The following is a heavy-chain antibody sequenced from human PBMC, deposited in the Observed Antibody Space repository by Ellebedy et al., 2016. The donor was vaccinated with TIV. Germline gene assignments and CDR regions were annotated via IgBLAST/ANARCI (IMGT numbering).Heavy chain of an antibody. D-gene: IGHD6-19*01. CDR2: INSRNSSI. J-gene: IGHJ4*02. V-gene: IGHV3-48*01. CDR1: GFTFSSYS. Sequence: PGGSLRLSCAASGFTFSSYSMNWVRQAPGKGLEWVSYINSRNSSISYADSVKGRFTISRDKAKNSLYLRMNSLRAEDTAVYYCARDPREWLVRGYFDCWGQGTLVTVSS. CDR3: ARDPREWLVRGYFDC.